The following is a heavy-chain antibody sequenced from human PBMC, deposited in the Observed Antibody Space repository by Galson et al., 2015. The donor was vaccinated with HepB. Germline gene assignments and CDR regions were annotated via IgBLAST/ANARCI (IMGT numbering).Heavy chain of an antibody. D-gene: IGHD1-1*01. J-gene: IGHJ6*02. CDR2: ISGYDGST. CDR1: GYSFTSYG. V-gene: IGHV1-18*01. Sequence: SVKVSCKASGYSFTSYGISWLRQAPGQGLEWMGWISGYDGSTNYPQTLQGRVIMTTDRSTNTGYMEVRSLRSDDTAIYFCARDSRLERRRKNYCYSGMEVWGQGAPVTVSS. CDR3: ARDSRLERRRKNYCYSGMEV.